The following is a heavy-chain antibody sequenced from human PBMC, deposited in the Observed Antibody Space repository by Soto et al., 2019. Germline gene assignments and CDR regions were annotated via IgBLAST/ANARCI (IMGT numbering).Heavy chain of an antibody. V-gene: IGHV4-31*03. CDR2: IYYSGST. CDR3: ARDTPRGYSYGSFDY. J-gene: IGHJ4*02. CDR1: GGSISSGGYY. Sequence: SETLSLTCTVSGGSISSGGYYWSWIRQHPGKGLEWIGYIYYSGSTYYNPSLKSRVTISVDTSKNQFSLKLSSVTAADTAVYYCARDTPRGYSYGSFDYWGQGTLGTVSS. D-gene: IGHD5-18*01.